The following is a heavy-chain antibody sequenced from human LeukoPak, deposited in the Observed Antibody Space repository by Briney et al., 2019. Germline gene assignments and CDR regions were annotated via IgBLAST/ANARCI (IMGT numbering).Heavy chain of an antibody. V-gene: IGHV3-74*01. CDR2: IDIDGSST. J-gene: IGHJ4*02. CDR1: GFTFRNYW. Sequence: GRSLRLSCAPSGFTFRNYWMHWVRQAPGKGLVRVSRIDIDGSSTTCADYVKGRFIISRDNAKNTLFLQMNSLRAEDTAVYYCVRGSNYYFDYWGQGTLVTVSS. D-gene: IGHD1-26*01. CDR3: VRGSNYYFDY.